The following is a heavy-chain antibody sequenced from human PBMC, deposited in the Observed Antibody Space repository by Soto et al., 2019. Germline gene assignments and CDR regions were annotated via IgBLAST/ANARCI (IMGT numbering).Heavy chain of an antibody. CDR1: GGSISSSNW. CDR2: IYHSGST. Sequence: SETLSLTCAVSGGSISSSNWWSWVRQPPGKGLEWIGEIYHSGSTNYNPSLKSRVTISVDKSKNQFSLKLSSVTAADTAVYYCARDEILGYCSGGSCYWFDPWGQGTLVTVSS. V-gene: IGHV4-4*02. D-gene: IGHD2-15*01. J-gene: IGHJ5*02. CDR3: ARDEILGYCSGGSCYWFDP.